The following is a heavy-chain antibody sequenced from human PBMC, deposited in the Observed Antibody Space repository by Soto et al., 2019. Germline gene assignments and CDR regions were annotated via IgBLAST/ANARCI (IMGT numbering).Heavy chain of an antibody. CDR1: GGSISSYY. D-gene: IGHD1-26*01. CDR3: VRLIGNSWLDS. V-gene: IGHV4-59*08. J-gene: IGHJ5*01. Sequence: ETLSLTCTVSGGSISSYYWSWIRQPPGKGLEWIGYIYYSGSTNYNPSLKSRVTISVDTSKNQFSLKLSSVTAADTAVYYCVRLIGNSWLDSWGQGTLVTVSS. CDR2: IYYSGST.